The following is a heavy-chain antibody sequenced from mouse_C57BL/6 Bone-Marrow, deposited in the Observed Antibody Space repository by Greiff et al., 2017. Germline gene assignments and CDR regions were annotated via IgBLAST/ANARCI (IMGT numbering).Heavy chain of an antibody. CDR3: ARLWDGAWFAY. Sequence: EVQVVESGGGLVQPGGSLKLSCAASGFTFSDYYMYWVRQTPEKRLEWVAYISNGGGRTYYPDTVKGRFTISRDNAKNTLYLQMSRLKSEDTAMYYCARLWDGAWFAYWGQGTLVTVSA. J-gene: IGHJ3*01. V-gene: IGHV5-12*01. CDR1: GFTFSDYY. CDR2: ISNGGGRT. D-gene: IGHD4-1*01.